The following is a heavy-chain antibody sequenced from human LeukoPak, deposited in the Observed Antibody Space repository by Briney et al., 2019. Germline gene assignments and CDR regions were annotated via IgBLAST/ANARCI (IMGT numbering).Heavy chain of an antibody. J-gene: IGHJ4*02. D-gene: IGHD3-22*01. CDR3: ARDYYDSSGYPAPVDY. CDR2: IIPIFGTA. Sequence: SVKVSCKASGGTFSSYAISWVRQAPGQGLEWMGGIIPIFGTANYAQKLQGRVTMTTDTSTSTAYMELRSLRSDDTAVYYCARDYYDSSGYPAPVDYWGQGTLVTVSS. V-gene: IGHV1-69*05. CDR1: GGTFSSYA.